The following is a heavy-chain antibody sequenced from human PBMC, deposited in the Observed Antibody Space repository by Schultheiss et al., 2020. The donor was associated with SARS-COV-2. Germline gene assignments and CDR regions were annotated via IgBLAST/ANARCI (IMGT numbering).Heavy chain of an antibody. CDR1: GFSVSSYG. J-gene: IGHJ4*02. Sequence: GGSLRLSCAVSGFSVSSYGMHWVRQAPGKGLEWVAVIWYDGSNKYYADSVKGRFTISRDNSKNTLYLQMNSLRAEDTAVYYCARNSLRYFDWLLSLLDYWGQGTLVTVSS. V-gene: IGHV3-33*08. CDR3: ARNSLRYFDWLLSLLDY. CDR2: IWYDGSNK. D-gene: IGHD3-9*01.